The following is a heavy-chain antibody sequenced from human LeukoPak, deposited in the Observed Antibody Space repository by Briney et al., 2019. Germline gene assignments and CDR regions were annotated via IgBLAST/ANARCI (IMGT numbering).Heavy chain of an antibody. V-gene: IGHV4-34*01. CDR2: INHSGST. CDR1: GGSFSGYY. J-gene: IGHJ4*02. D-gene: IGHD2-15*01. CDR3: ARGGVVVAATPFDY. Sequence: SETLSLTCAVYGGSFSGYYWSWIRQPPGKGLEWLGEINHSGSTNYNPSLKSRVTISVDTSKNQFSLKLSSVTAADTAVYYCARGGVVVAATPFDYWGQGTLVTVSS.